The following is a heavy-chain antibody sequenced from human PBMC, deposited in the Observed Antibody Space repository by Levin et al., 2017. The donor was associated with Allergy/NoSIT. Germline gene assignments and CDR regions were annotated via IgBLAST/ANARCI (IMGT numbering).Heavy chain of an antibody. J-gene: IGHJ4*02. Sequence: SETLSLTCTVSGGSISSSDYYWGWIRQTPGKGLEWIGSIHYSGTTNYKPSLKSRLTISVDTSKNQFSLRLGSVTATDTAVYYCARLGYYYEASGYNIDYWGQGTLVTVSS. D-gene: IGHD3-22*01. CDR3: ARLGYYYEASGYNIDY. CDR1: GGSISSSDYY. V-gene: IGHV4-39*01. CDR2: IHYSGTT.